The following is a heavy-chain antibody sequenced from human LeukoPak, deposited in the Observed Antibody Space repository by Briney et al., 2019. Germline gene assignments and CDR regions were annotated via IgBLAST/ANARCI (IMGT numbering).Heavy chain of an antibody. V-gene: IGHV4-59*01. Sequence: PSETLSLTCTVSGGSISSYYWSWIRQPPEKGLEWIGYIYYSGSTNYNPSLKSRVTISVDTSKNQFSLKLSSVTAADTAVYYCARVAGSDYYYYGMDVWGQGTTVTVSS. J-gene: IGHJ6*02. CDR2: IYYSGST. D-gene: IGHD6-19*01. CDR1: GGSISSYY. CDR3: ARVAGSDYYYYGMDV.